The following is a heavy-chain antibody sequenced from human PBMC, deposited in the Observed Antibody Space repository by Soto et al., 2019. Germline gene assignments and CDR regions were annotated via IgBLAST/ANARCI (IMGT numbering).Heavy chain of an antibody. CDR2: ISYDGSNK. D-gene: IGHD4-17*01. Sequence: GGSLRLSCAASGFTFSSYGMHWVRQAPGKGLEWVAVISYDGSNKYYADSVKGRFTISRDNSKNTLYLQMNSLRAEDTAVYYCAKDFRPDYGALYDAFDIWGQGTMVTVSS. J-gene: IGHJ3*02. CDR3: AKDFRPDYGALYDAFDI. V-gene: IGHV3-30*18. CDR1: GFTFSSYG.